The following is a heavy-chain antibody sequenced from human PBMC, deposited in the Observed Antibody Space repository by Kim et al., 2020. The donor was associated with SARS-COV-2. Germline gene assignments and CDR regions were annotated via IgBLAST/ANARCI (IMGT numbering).Heavy chain of an antibody. D-gene: IGHD5-12*01. Sequence: SETLSLACTVSGGSISSGGYYWSWIRQHPGKGLEWFGYIYYTASTYYNPSLKSRVTISVDTSKNQFSLKLSSVTAAETAVYYCASRRRDGYDYWGQGTLVTVSS. CDR1: GGSISSGGYY. CDR2: IYYTAST. CDR3: ASRRRDGYDY. J-gene: IGHJ4*02. V-gene: IGHV4-31*03.